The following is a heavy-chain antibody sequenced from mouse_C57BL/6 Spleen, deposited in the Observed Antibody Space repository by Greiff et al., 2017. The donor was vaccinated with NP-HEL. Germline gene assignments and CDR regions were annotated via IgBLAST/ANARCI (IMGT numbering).Heavy chain of an antibody. Sequence: QVQLQQPGTELVKPGASVKLSCKASGYTFTSYWMHWVKQRPGQGLEWIGNINPSNGGTNYNEKFKSKATLTVDKSSSTAYMQHSSLTSEDSAVDYCARSGDGYSYFDYWGQGTTLTVSS. CDR3: ARSGDGYSYFDY. CDR1: GYTFTSYW. D-gene: IGHD2-3*01. V-gene: IGHV1-53*01. CDR2: INPSNGGT. J-gene: IGHJ2*01.